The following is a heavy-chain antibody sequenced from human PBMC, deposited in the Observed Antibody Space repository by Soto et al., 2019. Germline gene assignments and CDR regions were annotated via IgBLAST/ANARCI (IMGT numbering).Heavy chain of an antibody. J-gene: IGHJ6*03. CDR1: GFTFSDYY. Sequence: GGSLRLSCAASGFTFSDYYMSWIRQAPGKGLEWVSYISSSGSTIYYADSVKGRFTISRDNAKNSLYLQMNSLRAEDTAVYYCASGPFYSNYVYYYYYYYMDVWGKGTTVTVSS. D-gene: IGHD4-4*01. CDR2: ISSSGSTI. CDR3: ASGPFYSNYVYYYYYYYMDV. V-gene: IGHV3-11*01.